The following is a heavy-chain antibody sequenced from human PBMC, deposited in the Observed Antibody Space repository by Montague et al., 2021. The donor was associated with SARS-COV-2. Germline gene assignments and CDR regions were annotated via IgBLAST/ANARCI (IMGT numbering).Heavy chain of an antibody. Sequence: SLRLSCAASGFTFSNAWMSWVRQAPGKGLEWVGRIKSKTDGGTTDYAAPVKGRFTISRDDSKNTLYLQMNSLKTEDTAVYHCTTVSSGSRDFDYWGQGTLVTVSS. CDR3: TTVSSGSRDFDY. V-gene: IGHV3-15*01. CDR1: GFTFSNAW. D-gene: IGHD1-26*01. CDR2: IKSKTDGGTT. J-gene: IGHJ4*02.